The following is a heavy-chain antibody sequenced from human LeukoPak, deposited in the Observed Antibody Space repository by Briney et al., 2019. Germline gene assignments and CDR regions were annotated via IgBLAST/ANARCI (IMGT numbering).Heavy chain of an antibody. J-gene: IGHJ4*02. CDR3: ARDYYDSRGYLVPLGY. Sequence: GGSPRLSCAASGFIFSSYWMTWVRQVPGKGLEWVANIKEDGSEKNYVDSVKGRFTISRDNAENSLYLQMNSLRAEDTAVYYCARDYYDSRGYLVPLGYWGQGALVTVSS. CDR1: GFIFSSYW. D-gene: IGHD3-22*01. CDR2: IKEDGSEK. V-gene: IGHV3-7*01.